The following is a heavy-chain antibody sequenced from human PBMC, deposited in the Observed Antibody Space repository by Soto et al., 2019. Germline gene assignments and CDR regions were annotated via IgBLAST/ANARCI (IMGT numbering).Heavy chain of an antibody. J-gene: IGHJ3*01. CDR1: GFSFSNYG. CDR2: ISFDGNNK. D-gene: IGHD6-19*01. Sequence: QVQLVESGGGVVQPGRSLRLSCVGSGFSFSNYGMHWVRQAPGKGLEWVALISFDGNNKYYGDSVKGRFTISRDNSKNTLFVEMKSLRVEDTALYYCAKDSGSGWYEGGSDVWGRGTMVTVSS. CDR3: AKDSGSGWYEGGSDV. V-gene: IGHV3-30*18.